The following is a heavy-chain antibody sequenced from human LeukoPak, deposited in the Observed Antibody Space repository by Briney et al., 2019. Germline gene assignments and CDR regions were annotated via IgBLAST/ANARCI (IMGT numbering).Heavy chain of an antibody. J-gene: IGHJ4*02. V-gene: IGHV4-34*01. CDR2: INHSGST. Sequence: SETLSLTCAVYGGSFSGYYWSWIRQPPGKGLEWIGEINHSGSTNYNPSLKSRVTISVDTSKHQFSLKLSSVTAADTAVYYCARGRKSGSYYPYYFDYWGQGTLVTVSS. CDR3: ARGRKSGSYYPYYFDY. D-gene: IGHD1-26*01. CDR1: GGSFSGYY.